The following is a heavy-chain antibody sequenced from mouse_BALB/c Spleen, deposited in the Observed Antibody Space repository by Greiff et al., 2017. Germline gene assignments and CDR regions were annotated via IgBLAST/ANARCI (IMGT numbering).Heavy chain of an antibody. V-gene: IGHV2-2*02. CDR3: AREMITTGSSFAY. CDR2: IWSGGSK. CDR1: GFSLTSYG. Sequence: QVQLKESGPGLVQPSQSLSITCTVSGFSLTSYGVHWVRQSPGKGLEWLGAIWSGGSKDYNAAFIYRLSISKDNSKSQVFFKMNSMQANDTALYYCAREMITTGSSFAYWGQGTLVTVSA. J-gene: IGHJ3*01. D-gene: IGHD2-4*01.